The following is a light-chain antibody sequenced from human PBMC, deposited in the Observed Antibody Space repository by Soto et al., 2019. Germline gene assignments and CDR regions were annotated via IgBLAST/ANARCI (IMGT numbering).Light chain of an antibody. CDR2: AAS. CDR1: PSICSY. V-gene: IGKV1-39*01. Sequence: DIQMTQSPSSLSASVGDRVTITCRASPSICSYLSWYQQKPGKAPKLLIYAASSLQSGVPSSFSGSGSGTGFTLTISCLQPEDFATYYCQHSYSIPFSFGQGTKVEIK. J-gene: IGKJ1*01. CDR3: QHSYSIPFS.